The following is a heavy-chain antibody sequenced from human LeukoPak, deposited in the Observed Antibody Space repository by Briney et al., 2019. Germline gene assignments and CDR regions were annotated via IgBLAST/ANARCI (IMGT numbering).Heavy chain of an antibody. CDR2: IRYDGSNK. V-gene: IGHV3-30*02. J-gene: IGHJ1*01. Sequence: GGSLRLSCAASGFTFSSFGMHWVRQAPGKGLEWVAFIRYDGSNKYYTDSVKGRFTVSRDNSKNTLYLQMNSLRAEDTAVYYCAKECCSGGTCYGCFQNWGQGTLVTVSS. D-gene: IGHD2-15*01. CDR3: AKECCSGGTCYGCFQN. CDR1: GFTFSSFG.